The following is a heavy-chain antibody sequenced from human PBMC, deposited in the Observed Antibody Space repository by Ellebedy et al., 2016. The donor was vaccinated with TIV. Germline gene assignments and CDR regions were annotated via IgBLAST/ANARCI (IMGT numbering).Heavy chain of an antibody. Sequence: ASVKVSXKASGYPFTSYDINWVRQATGQGLEWLGWMNPDSGNTGYAQKFQGRVTMTKNTSARTAYMELSSLRSEDTAVYYCARGRCHGDKCYSLYFYHWGQGTLVTVSS. CDR3: ARGRCHGDKCYSLYFYH. J-gene: IGHJ1*01. D-gene: IGHD2-15*01. CDR1: GYPFTSYD. CDR2: MNPDSGNT. V-gene: IGHV1-8*01.